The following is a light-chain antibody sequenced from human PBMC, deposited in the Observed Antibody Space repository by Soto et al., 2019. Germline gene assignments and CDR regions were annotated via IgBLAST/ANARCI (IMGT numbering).Light chain of an antibody. CDR3: HQRSKWPRT. V-gene: IGKV3-11*01. CDR1: QSVSSQ. Sequence: EIVLTQSPATLSLSPGERATLSCRASQSVSSQLAWYQQKPGQAPRLLIYDASNTATGIPARFSGSGSGTDFTLTISSLEPEDFGVYYCHQRSKWPRTFGQGTKLDIK. J-gene: IGKJ2*01. CDR2: DAS.